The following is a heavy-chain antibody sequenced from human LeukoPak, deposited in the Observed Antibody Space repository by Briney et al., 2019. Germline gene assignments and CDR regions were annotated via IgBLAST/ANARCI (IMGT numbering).Heavy chain of an antibody. CDR2: INPNSGGT. D-gene: IGHD3-22*01. Sequence: ASVKVSCKASGYTFTGYYMHWVRQAPGQGLEGMGRINPNSGGTNYSQKFQGRVTITRDTSISTAYMELSRLRSDDTAVYYCARGTRSSGYDFDYWGQGTLVTVSS. V-gene: IGHV1-2*06. CDR3: ARGTRSSGYDFDY. CDR1: GYTFTGYY. J-gene: IGHJ4*02.